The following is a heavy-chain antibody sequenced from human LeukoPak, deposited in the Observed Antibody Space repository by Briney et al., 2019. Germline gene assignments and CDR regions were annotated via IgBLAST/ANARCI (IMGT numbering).Heavy chain of an antibody. Sequence: SETLSLTCTVSGGSISSYYWSWIRQPPGKGLEWIGYIYYSGSTNYNPSLKSRVTISVDTSKNQFSLKLSPVTAADTAVYYCAGGKQWLAFDYWGQGTLVTVSS. CDR3: AGGKQWLAFDY. V-gene: IGHV4-59*01. CDR2: IYYSGST. J-gene: IGHJ4*02. D-gene: IGHD6-19*01. CDR1: GGSISSYY.